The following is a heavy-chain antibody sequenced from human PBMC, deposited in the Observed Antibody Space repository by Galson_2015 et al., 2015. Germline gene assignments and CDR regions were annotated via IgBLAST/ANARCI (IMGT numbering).Heavy chain of an antibody. V-gene: IGHV3-53*01. CDR3: AIDNLYCTNVVCSYTNTYYYYGMDF. Sequence: SLRLSCEASGFTVSSNYMSWAGQARGEGLGWVSVIYSGGSTYYAVSVKGRFTISRDNSKKTLYLQINSLRAEDTAVYYCAIDNLYCTNVVCSYTNTYYYYGMDFWGQGTMVTVSS. J-gene: IGHJ6*02. CDR1: GFTVSSNY. D-gene: IGHD2-8*01. CDR2: IYSGGST.